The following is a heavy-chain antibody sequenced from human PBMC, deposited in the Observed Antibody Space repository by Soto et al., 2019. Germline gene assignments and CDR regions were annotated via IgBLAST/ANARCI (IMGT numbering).Heavy chain of an antibody. CDR1: GFTFSSYW. J-gene: IGHJ6*02. D-gene: IGHD6-6*01. Sequence: EVQLVESGGGLVQPGGSLRLSCAASGFTFSSYWMHWVRQAPGKGLVWVSRINSDGSSTNYADSVKGRFTISRDNARNRLFLQMDTLRAEDTAVYYCTRSGSSPHYYGMDVWGQGTTVTVSS. V-gene: IGHV3-74*01. CDR2: INSDGSST. CDR3: TRSGSSPHYYGMDV.